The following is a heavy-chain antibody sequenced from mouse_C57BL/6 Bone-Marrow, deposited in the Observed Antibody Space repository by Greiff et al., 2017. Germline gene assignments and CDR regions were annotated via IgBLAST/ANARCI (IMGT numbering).Heavy chain of an antibody. CDR3: ARYPSYGSYAMDY. J-gene: IGHJ4*01. CDR2: INPGSGGT. Sequence: QVQLQQSGAELVRPGTSVKVSCKASGYAFTNYLIEWVKQRPGQGLEWIGVINPGSGGTNYNEKFKGKATLTADKSSSTAYMQLSSLTSEDSAVYFCARYPSYGSYAMDYWGQGTSVTVSS. V-gene: IGHV1-54*01. D-gene: IGHD1-1*01. CDR1: GYAFTNYL.